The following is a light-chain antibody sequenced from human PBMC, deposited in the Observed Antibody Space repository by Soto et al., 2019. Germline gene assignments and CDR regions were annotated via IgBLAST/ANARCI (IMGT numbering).Light chain of an antibody. CDR2: KAS. CDR3: QHYNSYSEA. J-gene: IGKJ1*01. Sequence: DIPMTQSAAPLSVSFGDRVTITCRASQTISSWLAWYQQKQGKAPKLLIYKASTLKSGVPSRFSGSGYGTEFNLTISSLQTDDFATYYCQHYNSYSEAFGQGTKVDIK. V-gene: IGKV1-5*03. CDR1: QTISSW.